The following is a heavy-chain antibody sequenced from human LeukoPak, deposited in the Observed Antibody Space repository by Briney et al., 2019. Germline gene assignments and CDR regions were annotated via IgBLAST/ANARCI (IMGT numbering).Heavy chain of an antibody. V-gene: IGHV3-30*01. Sequence: GRSLRLSCAASGFTFSSYAMHWVRQAPGKGLEWVAVISYDGSNKYYADSVKGRFTISRDNSKNTLYLQMNSLRAEDTAVYYCARETHLSPMIGDYWGQGTLVTVSS. CDR3: ARETHLSPMIGDY. J-gene: IGHJ4*02. CDR2: ISYDGSNK. CDR1: GFTFSSYA. D-gene: IGHD3-22*01.